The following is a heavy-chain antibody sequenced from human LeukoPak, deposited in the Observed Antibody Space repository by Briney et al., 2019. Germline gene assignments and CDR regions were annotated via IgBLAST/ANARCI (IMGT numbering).Heavy chain of an antibody. Sequence: PGGSLRLSCAVSGVTSGFTFSSRWMHWGRERTGKGLEGVSVIYSRRSTYYADSVKGRFTISKDNSKNTVYLQMNSLRAEDTAIYYCATAGVLRYLGDWGQGTLVTVSS. J-gene: IGHJ4*02. CDR2: IYSRRST. CDR1: GVTSGFTFSSRW. D-gene: IGHD3-9*01. CDR3: ATAGVLRYLGD. V-gene: IGHV3-66*01.